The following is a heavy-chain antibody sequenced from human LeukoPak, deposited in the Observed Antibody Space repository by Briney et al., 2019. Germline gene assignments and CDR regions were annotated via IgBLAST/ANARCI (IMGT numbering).Heavy chain of an antibody. V-gene: IGHV1-69*13. CDR2: IIPIFGTA. J-gene: IGHJ4*02. CDR3: ARGERGYYGSGSYDY. Sequence: SVKLSCKASGGTFSSYAISWVRQAPGQGLEWMGGIIPIFGTANYAQKFQGRVTITADESTSTAYMELSSLRSGDTAVYYCARGERGYYGSGSYDYWGQGTLVTVSS. D-gene: IGHD3-10*01. CDR1: GGTFSSYA.